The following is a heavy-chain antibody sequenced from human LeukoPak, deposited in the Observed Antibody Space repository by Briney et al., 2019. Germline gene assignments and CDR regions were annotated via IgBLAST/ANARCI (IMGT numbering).Heavy chain of an antibody. Sequence: GGSLRLSCAASGFTVGNNYMSWVRQAPGKGLELVSLIYSGGSTFYADSVKGRFTISRDNSKNTLYLQMNSLRAEDTAVYYCAKVAAAGTEYFDYWGQGTLVTVSS. V-gene: IGHV3-53*01. CDR1: GFTVGNNY. D-gene: IGHD6-13*01. CDR2: IYSGGST. J-gene: IGHJ4*02. CDR3: AKVAAAGTEYFDY.